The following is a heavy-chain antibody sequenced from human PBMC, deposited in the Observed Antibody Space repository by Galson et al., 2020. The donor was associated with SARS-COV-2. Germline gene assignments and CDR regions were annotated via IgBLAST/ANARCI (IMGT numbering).Heavy chain of an antibody. J-gene: IGHJ4*02. CDR2: ISYDGSNK. V-gene: IGHV3-30*03. CDR1: GFTFSSYG. Sequence: GASLKISCAASGFTFSSYGMHWVRQAPGKGLEWVAVISYDGSNKYYADSVKGRFTISRDNSKNTLYLQMNSLRAEDTAVYYCARSGADPVVLWFGELFYYVDYWGQGTLVTVAS. CDR3: ARSGADPVVLWFGELFYYVDY. D-gene: IGHD3-10*01.